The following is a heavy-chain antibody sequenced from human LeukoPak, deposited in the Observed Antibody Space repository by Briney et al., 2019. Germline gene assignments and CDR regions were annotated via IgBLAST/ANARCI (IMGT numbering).Heavy chain of an antibody. Sequence: GRSLRLSCAASGFTFSSYAMNWVRQAPGKGLEWVSGISSSGGTTYYADSVKGRFTISRDNSKNTPYLQMNSLRGEDTAVYYCAKEDPGATFDCWGQGTLVTVSS. CDR2: ISSSGGTT. D-gene: IGHD1-26*01. J-gene: IGHJ4*02. CDR1: GFTFSSYA. CDR3: AKEDPGATFDC. V-gene: IGHV3-23*01.